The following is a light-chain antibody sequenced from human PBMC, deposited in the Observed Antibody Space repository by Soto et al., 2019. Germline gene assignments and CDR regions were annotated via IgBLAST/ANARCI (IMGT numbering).Light chain of an antibody. CDR2: AAS. CDR3: QKYSSVIT. Sequence: DIPMTQSPSSLSASVGDRVTITCRASQGMSTFLAWYQQKPGKVPKLLISAASTLQSGVPSRFSGSGSGTDFNLTITRLQPEDVATYYCQKYSSVITFGQGTRLEIK. J-gene: IGKJ5*01. V-gene: IGKV1-27*01. CDR1: QGMSTF.